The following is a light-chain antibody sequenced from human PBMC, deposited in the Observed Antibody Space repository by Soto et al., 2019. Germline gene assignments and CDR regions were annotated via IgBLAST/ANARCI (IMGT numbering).Light chain of an antibody. CDR2: AAS. CDR1: QGIRNF. V-gene: IGKV1-27*01. J-gene: IGKJ3*01. CDR3: QKYSSVPV. Sequence: DIQMTQSPTSLSASVGDRDTITCRASQGIRNFVAWYQQKPGKAPKLLIYAASTLQSGVPSRFSGSGSGTHFTLTINSLQPEDVATYSCQKYSSVPVFGPGTKVEIK.